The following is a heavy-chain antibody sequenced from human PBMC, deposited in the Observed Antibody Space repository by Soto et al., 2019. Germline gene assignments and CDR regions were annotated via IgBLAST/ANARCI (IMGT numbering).Heavy chain of an antibody. CDR3: ATSIAGRCDY. D-gene: IGHD6-13*01. Sequence: SETLSLTCTVSGGSISTSSNFWGWIRQPPGQGPEWIGSISYTGTPNDNPSFKSRVTMSVDTSKNQFSLELRSVTAADTAVYYCATSIAGRCDYWGRGTLVTVSS. V-gene: IGHV4-39*01. J-gene: IGHJ4*02. CDR1: GGSISTSSNF. CDR2: ISYTGTP.